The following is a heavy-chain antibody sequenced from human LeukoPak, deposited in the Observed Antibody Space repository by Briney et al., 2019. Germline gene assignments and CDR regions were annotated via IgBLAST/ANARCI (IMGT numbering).Heavy chain of an antibody. V-gene: IGHV4-38-2*02. CDR1: GYSISSGYD. J-gene: IGHJ1*01. CDR3: ARDGSSGWYPEYFQH. D-gene: IGHD6-19*01. Sequence: PSETLSLTCTVSGYSISSGYDWGWIRQPPGKGLEWIGSIYYRRTTYYNPSLKSRVTISVDTSKNQFSLKLSSVTAADTAVYYCARDGSSGWYPEYFQHWGQGTLVTVSS. CDR2: IYYRRTT.